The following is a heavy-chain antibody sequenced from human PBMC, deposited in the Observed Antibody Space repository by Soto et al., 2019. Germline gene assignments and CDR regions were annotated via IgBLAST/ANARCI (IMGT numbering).Heavy chain of an antibody. CDR3: ARYDGQTTLTTVRVWFDP. CDR1: GVSISSGIYY. V-gene: IGHV4-39*01. D-gene: IGHD4-17*01. CDR2: MYYSGIT. Sequence: QLQLQESGPGLVKPSETLSLTCTVSGVSISSGIYYWGWIRQPPGKGLEYIASMYYSGITYYNQSLYSRAPISVDTSKNQISLKLSSVTAADAAVYYCARYDGQTTLTTVRVWFDPWGQGTLVTVSS. J-gene: IGHJ5*02.